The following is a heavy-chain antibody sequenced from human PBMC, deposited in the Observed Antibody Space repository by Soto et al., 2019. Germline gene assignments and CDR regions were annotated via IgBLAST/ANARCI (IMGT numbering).Heavy chain of an antibody. CDR2: IDHSGST. D-gene: IGHD6-19*01. V-gene: IGHV4-4*02. CDR3: VRDSGNGWKDY. J-gene: IGHJ4*02. CDR1: GGSISSTNW. Sequence: QVQLQESGPGLVKPSGTLSLTCAVSGGSISSTNWWNWVRQPPGKGLEWIGEIDHSGSTNYNPSLKRRVTMSVDKPKNQFSLKLSSVTAADTAVYYCVRDSGNGWKDYWRQGTLVTVSS.